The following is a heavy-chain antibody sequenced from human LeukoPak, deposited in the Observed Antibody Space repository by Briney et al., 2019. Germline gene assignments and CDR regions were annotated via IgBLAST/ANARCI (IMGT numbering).Heavy chain of an antibody. Sequence: GGSLRLSCAASGFTFSSYGMHWVRQAPGKGLEWVAFIRYDGSNKYYADSVKGRFTISRDNSKNTLYLQMNSLRAEDTAVYYCAKDGPDCSGGSCYRIRPNWFDPWGQGTLVTVSS. D-gene: IGHD2-15*01. CDR2: IRYDGSNK. CDR1: GFTFSSYG. CDR3: AKDGPDCSGGSCYRIRPNWFDP. V-gene: IGHV3-30*02. J-gene: IGHJ5*02.